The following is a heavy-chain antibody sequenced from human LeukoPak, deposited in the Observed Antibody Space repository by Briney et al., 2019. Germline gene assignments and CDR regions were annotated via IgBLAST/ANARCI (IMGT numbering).Heavy chain of an antibody. CDR2: ISYDGSDK. D-gene: IGHD3-10*01. V-gene: IGHV3-30*03. J-gene: IGHJ3*02. Sequence: PGGSLRLSCAASGFSFNDYGMHWVRQAPGKGLEWVAVISYDGSDKNEADSVKGRFTISRDNAKNSLYLQMNSLRAEDTALYHCAREGITIDAFDIWGQGTMVTVSS. CDR3: AREGITIDAFDI. CDR1: GFSFNDYG.